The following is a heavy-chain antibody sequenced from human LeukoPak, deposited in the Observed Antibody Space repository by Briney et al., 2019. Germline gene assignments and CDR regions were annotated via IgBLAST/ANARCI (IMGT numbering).Heavy chain of an antibody. CDR2: IYYSGT. V-gene: IGHV4-39*01. CDR3: ARRGLTTGWFDP. D-gene: IGHD1-1*01. Sequence: PSETLSLTCTVSGGSISSSNYYWGWIRQPPGKGMEWIGSIYYSGTYYNPSLKSRVTTSVDTSKNQFSLRLSSVTAADTSVYYCARRGLTTGWFDPWGQGTLVTVSS. CDR1: GGSISSSNYY. J-gene: IGHJ5*02.